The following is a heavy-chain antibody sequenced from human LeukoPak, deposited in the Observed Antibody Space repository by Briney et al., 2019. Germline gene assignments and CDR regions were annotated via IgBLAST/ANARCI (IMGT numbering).Heavy chain of an antibody. CDR1: GGSISSYY. V-gene: IGHV4-4*07. Sequence: NPSETLSLTCTVSGGSISSYYWSWIRQPAGKGLEWIGRIYTSGSTNYNPSLKSRVTMSVDTSKNQFSLKLSSVTAADTAVYYCARVLKADVVVPAAINYYYYMDVWGKGTTVTVSS. J-gene: IGHJ6*03. CDR3: ARVLKADVVVPAAINYYYYMDV. D-gene: IGHD2-2*01. CDR2: IYTSGST.